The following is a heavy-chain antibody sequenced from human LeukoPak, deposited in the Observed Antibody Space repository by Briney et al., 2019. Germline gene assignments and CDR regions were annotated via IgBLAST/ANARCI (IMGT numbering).Heavy chain of an antibody. D-gene: IGHD3-22*01. CDR2: INPNSGGT. CDR1: GYTFTGYY. CDR3: ARTYYESSDHDY. J-gene: IGHJ4*02. V-gene: IGHV1-2*02. Sequence: ASVTVSCKTSGYTFTGYYIHWVRQAPGQGLEWMGWINPNSGGTNYAQKFQGRVTMTRDTSISTAYMELSRLRSDDTAVYYCARTYYESSDHDYCGQGNLVTVSS.